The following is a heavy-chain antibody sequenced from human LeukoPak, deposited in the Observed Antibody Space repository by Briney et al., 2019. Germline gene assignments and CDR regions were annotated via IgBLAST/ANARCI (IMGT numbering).Heavy chain of an antibody. CDR1: GFTFSNYG. J-gene: IGHJ6*03. V-gene: IGHV3-30*18. D-gene: IGHD3-10*01. CDR3: AKEETRGVPPDYHYYYMDV. CDR2: ISYHGSNK. Sequence: PGGSLRLSGAASGFTFSNYGMHWVRQAPGKGLEWVASISYHGSNKYYADSVKGRFTISRDSSRNTLYLQMNSLRDEDTALYYCAKEETRGVPPDYHYYYMDVWGKGTTVTVSS.